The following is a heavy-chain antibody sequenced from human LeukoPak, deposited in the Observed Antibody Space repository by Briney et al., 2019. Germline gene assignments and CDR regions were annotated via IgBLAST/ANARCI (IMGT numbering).Heavy chain of an antibody. CDR1: GFTFSSYT. V-gene: IGHV3-21*01. J-gene: IGHJ4*02. CDR2: ISTSSIYI. CDR3: ARGEWSSSPFDY. D-gene: IGHD6-6*01. Sequence: GGSLRLSCAASGFTFSSYTMNWVRQAPGKGLEWISFISTSSIYIYYADSVKGRFTISRDNARNSLYLQMNSLRAEDTAVYYCARGEWSSSPFDYWGQGTLVTVSS.